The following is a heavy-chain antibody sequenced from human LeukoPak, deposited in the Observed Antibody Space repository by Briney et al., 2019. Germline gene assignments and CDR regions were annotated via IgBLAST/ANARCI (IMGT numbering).Heavy chain of an antibody. J-gene: IGHJ6*02. CDR2: IIPILGIA. V-gene: IGHV1-69*04. Sequence: ASVKVSCKASGGTFSSYAISWVRQAPGQGLEWMGRIIPILGIANYAQKFQGRVTITADKSTSTAYMELSSLRSEDTAVYYCARVLTLGSMDVWGQGTTVTVSS. CDR3: ARVLTLGSMDV. CDR1: GGTFSSYA. D-gene: IGHD1-14*01.